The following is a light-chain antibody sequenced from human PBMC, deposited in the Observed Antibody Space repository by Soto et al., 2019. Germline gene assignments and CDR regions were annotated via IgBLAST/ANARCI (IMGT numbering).Light chain of an antibody. J-gene: IGLJ2*01. CDR2: EGS. Sequence: QSVLTQPASVSGSPGQSITVSCTGTSSDVGSSNLVSWYQLHPGKAPKLVIYEGSKRPSGVSNRFSGSKSGNTASLTIYGLQAEDEGDYYCCSYASTTVVFGGGTKVTVL. V-gene: IGLV2-23*01. CDR3: CSYASTTVV. CDR1: SSDVGSSNL.